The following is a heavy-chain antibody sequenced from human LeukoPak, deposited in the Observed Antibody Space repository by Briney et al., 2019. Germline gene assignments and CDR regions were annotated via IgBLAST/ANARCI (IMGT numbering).Heavy chain of an antibody. V-gene: IGHV3-7*01. D-gene: IGHD3-16*01. CDR1: GFTFSSYW. CDR3: ATDLNWVSH. J-gene: IGHJ4*02. CDR2: INKDGSEK. Sequence: GGSLRLSCAASGFTFSSYWMSWVRQAPGKGLESVANINKDGSEKYYLDSVKGRITISRDNIKNSVFLQINSLRAEDTGIYYCATDLNWVSHWGQGTLVTVSS.